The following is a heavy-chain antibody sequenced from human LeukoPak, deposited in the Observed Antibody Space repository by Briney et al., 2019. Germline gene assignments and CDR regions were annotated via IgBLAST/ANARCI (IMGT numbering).Heavy chain of an antibody. J-gene: IGHJ4*02. CDR2: IYYSGST. Sequence: PSQTLSLTCTVSGGSISSGGYYWSWIRQHPGKGLEWIGYIYYSGSTYYNPSLKSRVTISVDTSKNQFSLKLSSVAAADTAVYYCVRHPGPTERGYDYWGQGTLVTVSS. CDR1: GGSISSGGYY. D-gene: IGHD3-16*01. V-gene: IGHV4-31*03. CDR3: VRHPGPTERGYDY.